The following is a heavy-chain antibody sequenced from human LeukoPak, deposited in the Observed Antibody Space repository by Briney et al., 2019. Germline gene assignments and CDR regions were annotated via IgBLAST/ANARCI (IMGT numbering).Heavy chain of an antibody. J-gene: IGHJ4*02. Sequence: SETLSLTCTVSGGSISGYYWSWIRQPPGKGLEWIGYIYYSGSTNYNPSLKSRVTISVDTSKNQFSLKLSSVPAADTAVYYCARVSPYYDSSGYYVDYWGQGTLVTVSS. CDR3: ARVSPYYDSSGYYVDY. V-gene: IGHV4-59*01. CDR2: IYYSGST. CDR1: GGSISGYY. D-gene: IGHD3-22*01.